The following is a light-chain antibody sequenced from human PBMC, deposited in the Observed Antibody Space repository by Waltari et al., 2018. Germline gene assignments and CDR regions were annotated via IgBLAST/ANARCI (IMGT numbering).Light chain of an antibody. CDR1: QSISSY. J-gene: IGKJ2*01. CDR2: AAS. Sequence: DRVTITCRASQSISSYLNWYQQKPGKAPKLLIYAASSLQSGVPSMFSGSGSGTDFTLTISSLQPEDFATYYCQQSYSTPYTFGQGTKLEIK. V-gene: IGKV1-39*01. CDR3: QQSYSTPYT.